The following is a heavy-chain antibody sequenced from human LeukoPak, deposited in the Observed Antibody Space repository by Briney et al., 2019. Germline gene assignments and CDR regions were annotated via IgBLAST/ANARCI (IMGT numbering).Heavy chain of an antibody. CDR2: IYYSGST. J-gene: IGHJ4*02. D-gene: IGHD5-18*01. V-gene: IGHV4-39*01. CDR3: ARQWIQLWMLDY. CDR1: CGSISRSSYY. Sequence: PSETLSLTCSVSCGSISRSSYYWGWIRQPPGKGLEWIGSIYYSGSTYYNPSLKSRVTISLDTSKNHFSLKLSSVTAADTAVYYCARQWIQLWMLDYWGQGTLVTVSS.